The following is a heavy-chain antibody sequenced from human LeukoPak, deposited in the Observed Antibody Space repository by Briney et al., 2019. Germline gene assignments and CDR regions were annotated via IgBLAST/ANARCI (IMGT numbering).Heavy chain of an antibody. D-gene: IGHD6-13*01. Sequence: ASVKVSCNASVYTFSDYYMHWVRHPPAHGLGLVGRINLNSAVTNYAQKFQGRVTMTRDTSISTAYMGLSRLRSDDTAVYYCARVDSSRGYWGQGTLVTVSS. V-gene: IGHV1-2*02. J-gene: IGHJ4*02. CDR2: INLNSAVT. CDR3: ARVDSSRGY. CDR1: VYTFSDYY.